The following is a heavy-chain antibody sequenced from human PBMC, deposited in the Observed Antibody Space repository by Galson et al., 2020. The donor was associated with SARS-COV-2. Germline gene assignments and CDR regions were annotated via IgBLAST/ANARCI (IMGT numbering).Heavy chain of an antibody. CDR2: IYTSGST. Sequence: SETLSLTCTVSGGSISSGRYYWSWIRQPAGKGLEWIGRIYTSGSTNYNPSLKSRVTISVDTSKNQFSLKLSSVTAADTAVYYCARHAVTTRNLFDYWGQGTLGTVSS. V-gene: IGHV4-61*02. D-gene: IGHD4-17*01. J-gene: IGHJ4*02. CDR1: GGSISSGRYY. CDR3: ARHAVTTRNLFDY.